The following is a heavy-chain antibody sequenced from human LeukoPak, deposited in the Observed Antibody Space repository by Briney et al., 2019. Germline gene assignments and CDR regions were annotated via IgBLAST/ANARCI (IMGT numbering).Heavy chain of an antibody. CDR2: IKSKTDGGTT. Sequence: GGSLRLSCAASGFTFSNAWMSWVRQAPGKGLKWVGRIKSKTDGGTTDYAAPVKGRFTISRDDSKNTLYLQMNSLKTEDTAVYYCTARTRAASTDYWGQGTLVTVSS. J-gene: IGHJ4*02. CDR1: GFTFSNAW. V-gene: IGHV3-15*01. CDR3: TARTRAASTDY. D-gene: IGHD2-2*01.